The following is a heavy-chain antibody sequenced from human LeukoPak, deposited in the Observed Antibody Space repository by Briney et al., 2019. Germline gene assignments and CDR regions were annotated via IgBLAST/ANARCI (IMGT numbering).Heavy chain of an antibody. CDR2: IKQDGSEK. CDR3: ARAGLRLGELSPPYYFDY. V-gene: IGHV3-7*01. J-gene: IGHJ4*02. D-gene: IGHD3-16*02. Sequence: GGSLRLSCAASGFTFSSYWISWVRQAPGKGLEWVANIKQDGSEKYYVDSVKGRFTISRDNAKNSLYLQMNSLRAEDTAVYYCARAGLRLGELSPPYYFDYWGQGTLVTVSS. CDR1: GFTFSSYW.